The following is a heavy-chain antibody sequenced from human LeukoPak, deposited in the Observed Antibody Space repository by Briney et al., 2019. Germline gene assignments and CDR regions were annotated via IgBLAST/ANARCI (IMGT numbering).Heavy chain of an antibody. CDR1: GGSISSSSYY. J-gene: IGHJ3*02. CDR3: ARLSDKENAFDI. D-gene: IGHD2/OR15-2a*01. V-gene: IGHV4-39*01. Sequence: SETLSLTCTVSGGSISSSSYYWGWIRQPPGKGLEWVGSIYYSGSTYYNPSLKSRVTISVDTSKNQFSLNLSSVTAADTAVYYCARLSDKENAFDIWGQGTMVTVSS. CDR2: IYYSGST.